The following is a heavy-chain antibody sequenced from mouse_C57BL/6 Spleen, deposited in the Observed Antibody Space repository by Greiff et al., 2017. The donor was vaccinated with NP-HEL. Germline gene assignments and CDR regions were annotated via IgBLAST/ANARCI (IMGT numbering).Heavy chain of an antibody. J-gene: IGHJ2*01. Sequence: QVQLQQPGAELVRPGSSVKLSCKASGYTFTSYWMDWVKQRPGQGLEWIGDIYPSDSETNYNQKFKDKATLTVDTSSSTAYIQLSSLTSEDSAVYYCARLGVTTGYYVDYWGQGTTLTVSS. D-gene: IGHD2-2*01. CDR3: ARLGVTTGYYVDY. CDR2: IYPSDSET. CDR1: GYTFTSYW. V-gene: IGHV1-61*01.